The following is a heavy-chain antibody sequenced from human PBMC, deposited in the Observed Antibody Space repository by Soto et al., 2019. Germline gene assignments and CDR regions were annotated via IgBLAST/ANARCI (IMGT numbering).Heavy chain of an antibody. CDR3: ARGRALLNRFDY. J-gene: IGHJ4*02. V-gene: IGHV4-34*01. Sequence: QVQLRQWGAGLLKPSETLSLTCAVYGGSFSGYYWSWIRQPPGKGLEWIGEINHSGSTNYNPSLKSRVTISVDTSKNQFSLKLSSVTAADTAVYYCARGRALLNRFDYWGQGTLVTVSS. D-gene: IGHD1-26*01. CDR2: INHSGST. CDR1: GGSFSGYY.